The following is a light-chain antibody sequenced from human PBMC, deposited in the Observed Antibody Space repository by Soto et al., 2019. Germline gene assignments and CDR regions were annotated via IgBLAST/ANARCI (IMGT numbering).Light chain of an antibody. V-gene: IGKV1-9*01. CDR2: AAS. Sequence: IPLTQSPSSLSASVGDRVTITCRASQGIGSYLAWYQQKPGKAPKLLIYAASTLQSGVPSRFSGSGSGTNFTLTISSLQPEDFATYSCQQLNSYPITFGLGTRLEIK. CDR3: QQLNSYPIT. CDR1: QGIGSY. J-gene: IGKJ5*01.